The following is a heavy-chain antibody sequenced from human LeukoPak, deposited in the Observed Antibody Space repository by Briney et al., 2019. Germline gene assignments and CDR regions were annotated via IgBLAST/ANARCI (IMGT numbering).Heavy chain of an antibody. Sequence: SGTLSLTCAVSGDSISSSDWWSWVRQPPGKGLEWIGEIYHSGRTNYNPSLKSRVTISLDKSKKQFSLKLSSATAADTAVYYCSRGAGDYGYYGMDVWGQGTTVTVSS. CDR3: SRGAGDYGYYGMDV. V-gene: IGHV4-4*02. J-gene: IGHJ6*02. D-gene: IGHD6-25*01. CDR2: IYHSGRT. CDR1: GDSISSSDW.